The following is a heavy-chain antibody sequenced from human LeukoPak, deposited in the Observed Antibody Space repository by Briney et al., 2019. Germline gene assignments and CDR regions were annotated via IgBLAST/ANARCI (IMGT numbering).Heavy chain of an antibody. CDR1: GFTFSSYS. CDR2: ISSSSRYI. V-gene: IGHV3-21*01. Sequence: GGSLRLSCAASGFTFSSYSMNWVRQAPGKGLEWVSSISSSSRYIYYADSVKGRFTISRDNAKNSLYLQMNSLRAEDTAVYYCARAARGHNWNDGFDYWGQGTLVTVSS. CDR3: ARAARGHNWNDGFDY. D-gene: IGHD1-20*01. J-gene: IGHJ4*02.